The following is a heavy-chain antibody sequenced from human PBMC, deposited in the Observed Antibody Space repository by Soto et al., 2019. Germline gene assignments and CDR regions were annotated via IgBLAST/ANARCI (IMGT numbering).Heavy chain of an antibody. CDR2: INPSGGST. J-gene: IGHJ4*02. CDR1: GYTFTSYY. CDR3: ARGGAFIGYCSGGSCYGLDY. V-gene: IGHV1-46*03. D-gene: IGHD2-15*01. Sequence: QVQLVQSGAEVKKPGASVKVSCKASGYTFTSYYMHWVRQAPGQGLEWMGIINPSGGSTSYAQKFQGRVTMTRATSTSTVYMELSSLRSEDTAVYYCARGGAFIGYCSGGSCYGLDYWGQGTLVTVSS.